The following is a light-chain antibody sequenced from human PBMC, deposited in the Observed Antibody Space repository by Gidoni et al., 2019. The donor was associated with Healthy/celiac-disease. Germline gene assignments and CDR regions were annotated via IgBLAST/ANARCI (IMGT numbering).Light chain of an antibody. CDR2: AAS. J-gene: IGKJ2*01. CDR3: QQSYSTPRMYX. V-gene: IGKV1-39*01. CDR1: QSISSY. Sequence: DIQMTQSPSSLSASVGDRVTITCRASQSISSYLNWYQQKPGKAPKLLIYAASSLQSGVPSRFSGSGSGTDFTLTISSLQPEDFATYYCQQSYSTPRMYXFXHGTKLEIK.